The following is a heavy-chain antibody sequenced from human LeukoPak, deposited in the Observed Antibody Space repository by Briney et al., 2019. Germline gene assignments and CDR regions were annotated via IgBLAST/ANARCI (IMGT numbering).Heavy chain of an antibody. Sequence: GGSLRLSCAASGFTFSSYAMSWVRQAPGKGLEWVSAISGSGGSTYYADSVKGRFTISRDNSKNTLYLQMNSLRAEDTAVYYCAKVRPPAYSSSWYCFDYWGQGTLVTVSS. CDR1: GFTFSSYA. D-gene: IGHD6-13*01. V-gene: IGHV3-23*01. J-gene: IGHJ4*02. CDR3: AKVRPPAYSSSWYCFDY. CDR2: ISGSGGST.